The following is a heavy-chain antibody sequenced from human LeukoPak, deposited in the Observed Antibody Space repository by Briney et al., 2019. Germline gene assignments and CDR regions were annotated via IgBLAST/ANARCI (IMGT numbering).Heavy chain of an antibody. CDR1: GGSFSGYY. CDR3: ARERNPPDRDYYYYYYMDV. V-gene: IGHV4-34*01. Sequence: PETLSLTCAVYGGSFSGYYWSWIRQPPGKGLEWVGSIYHSGSTYYNPSLKSRVTISVDTSKNQFSLKLSSVTAADTAVYYCARERNPPDRDYYYYYYMDVWGKGTTVTVSS. CDR2: IYHSGST. J-gene: IGHJ6*03. D-gene: IGHD1-14*01.